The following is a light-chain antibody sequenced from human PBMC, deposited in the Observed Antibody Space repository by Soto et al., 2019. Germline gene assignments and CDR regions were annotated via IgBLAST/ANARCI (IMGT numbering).Light chain of an antibody. Sequence: QSVLTQPPSVSGAPGQRVTISCTGSSSNIGAGYDVHWYQQLPGTAPKLLIYGNSNRPSGVPDRFSGSKSGTSASLAITGLQAEDEADYYRQSYDSSLSGCVFGGGTKLTVL. CDR2: GNS. J-gene: IGLJ3*02. V-gene: IGLV1-40*01. CDR1: SSNIGAGYD. CDR3: QSYDSSLSGCV.